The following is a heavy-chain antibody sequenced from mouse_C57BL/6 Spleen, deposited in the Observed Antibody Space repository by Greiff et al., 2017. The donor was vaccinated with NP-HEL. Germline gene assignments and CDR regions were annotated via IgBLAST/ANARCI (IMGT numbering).Heavy chain of an antibody. J-gene: IGHJ3*01. CDR1: GFTFSDYG. V-gene: IGHV5-17*01. CDR2: ISSGSSTI. CDR3: AKTSYPAGFAY. D-gene: IGHD2-10*01. Sequence: EVMLVESGGGLVKPGGSLKLSCAASGFTFSDYGMHWVRQAPEKGLEWVAYISSGSSTIYYADTVKGRFTISRDNAKNTLFLQMTSLRSEDTAMYYCAKTSYPAGFAYWGQGTLVTVSA.